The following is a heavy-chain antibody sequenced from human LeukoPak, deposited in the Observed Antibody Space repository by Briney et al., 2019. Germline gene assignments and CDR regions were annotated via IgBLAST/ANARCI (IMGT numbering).Heavy chain of an antibody. D-gene: IGHD3-22*01. Sequence: GSLRLSCAASGFTFSGSALHWVRQASGKGLEWVGRIRSTANGYATAYAASVKGRFTISRDDSKNTAYLQMDSLRAEDTAVYYCAKESRRLIVVTEWGQGTLVTVSS. CDR1: GFTFSGSA. CDR3: AKESRRLIVVTE. V-gene: IGHV3-73*01. CDR2: IRSTANGYAT. J-gene: IGHJ4*02.